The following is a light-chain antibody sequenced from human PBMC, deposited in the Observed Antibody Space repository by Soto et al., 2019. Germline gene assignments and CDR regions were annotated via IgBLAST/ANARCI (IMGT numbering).Light chain of an antibody. CDR3: LQLDTYPLT. Sequence: IQLTQSPSSLSASVGDRVTITCRARQGISSYLAWYQQKPGKAPALLIYAASALQSGVPSRFIGSGSGTDFTLTISSLQPEDFATYYCLQLDTYPLTFGGGTMVEIK. J-gene: IGKJ4*01. CDR1: QGISSY. CDR2: AAS. V-gene: IGKV1-9*01.